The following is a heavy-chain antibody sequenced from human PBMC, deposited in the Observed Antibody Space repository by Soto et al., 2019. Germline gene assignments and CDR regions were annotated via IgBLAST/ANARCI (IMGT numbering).Heavy chain of an antibody. Sequence: GGSLRLSCAVSGFPFNNYGINWVRQAPGKGLEWVSSVSKSDYTYYSDSVKGRFTISRDNAKNSVSLQMNTLRVEDTAVYYCAREDSIIIPAVSDFWGQGTLVTVSS. CDR1: GFPFNNYG. J-gene: IGHJ4*02. CDR2: VSKSDYT. V-gene: IGHV3-21*01. D-gene: IGHD2-2*01. CDR3: AREDSIIIPAVSDF.